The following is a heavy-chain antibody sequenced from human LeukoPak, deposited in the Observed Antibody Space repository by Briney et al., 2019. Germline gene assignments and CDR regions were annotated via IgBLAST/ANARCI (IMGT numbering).Heavy chain of an antibody. V-gene: IGHV3-74*01. CDR1: VFKVKSFG. J-gene: IGHJ5*02. CDR2: MDPDGRTI. Sequence: SVILPCGNSVFKVKSFGLHGLRNTKKKGLEWVSRMDPDGRTIDYADSVKGRFTISRDNAKDTLYLQMSSLRDEDTAVYYCISDLCGRDDQWGRGTLVTVSS. CDR3: ISDLCGRDDQ. D-gene: IGHD1-1*01.